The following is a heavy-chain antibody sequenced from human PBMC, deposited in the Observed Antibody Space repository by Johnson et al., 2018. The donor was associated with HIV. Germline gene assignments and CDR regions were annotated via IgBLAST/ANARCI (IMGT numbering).Heavy chain of an antibody. Sequence: EMQLVESGGGVVRPGGSLRLSCATSGFIFDDHGMTWVRQAPGKGLEWVGRIQSETAGGTTDYGAPVKGRFTISRDDSKNTLYLQMNSLKTEDTAMYYCARGMYGDAFDIWGQGTMVTVSS. CDR1: GFIFDDHG. CDR3: ARGMYGDAFDI. V-gene: IGHV3-15*01. D-gene: IGHD2-8*01. J-gene: IGHJ3*02. CDR2: IQSETAGGTT.